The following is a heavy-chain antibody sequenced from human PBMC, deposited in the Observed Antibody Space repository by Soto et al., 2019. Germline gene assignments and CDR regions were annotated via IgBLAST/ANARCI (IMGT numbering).Heavy chain of an antibody. CDR2: IKRKSDGGTT. V-gene: IGHV3-15*07. CDR3: ATMSYGASGD. CDR1: GFTFTDAW. D-gene: IGHD2-21*01. Sequence: EVQLVESGGDLVQPGGSLRLSCAASGFTFTDAWMNWVRQAPGKGLEWVGRIKRKSDGGTTEYAAPVKGRFTISRDDSKNTLYLQMDSLKSEDTAVYFCATMSYGASGDWGQGTLVTVSS. J-gene: IGHJ4*02.